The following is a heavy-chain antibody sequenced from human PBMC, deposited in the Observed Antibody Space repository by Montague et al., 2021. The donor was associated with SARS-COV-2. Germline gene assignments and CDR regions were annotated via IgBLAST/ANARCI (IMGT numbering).Heavy chain of an antibody. V-gene: IGHV4-34*01. CDR3: AIPMVRGFSRAFDI. Sequence: SETLSLTCAVYGGSFSGYCWSWIRQPPGKGLEWIGEINHSGSTNYNPSLKSRVTISVDTSKNQFSLKLCSVTAADTAVYYCAIPMVRGFSRAFDIWGQGTMVTVSS. D-gene: IGHD3-10*01. CDR1: GGSFSGYC. CDR2: INHSGST. J-gene: IGHJ3*02.